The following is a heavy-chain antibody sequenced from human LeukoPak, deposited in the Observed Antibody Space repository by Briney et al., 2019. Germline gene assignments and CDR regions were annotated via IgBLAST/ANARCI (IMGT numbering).Heavy chain of an antibody. J-gene: IGHJ4*01. CDR3: ARDRGWQQFDY. CDR1: GFTFSSSW. D-gene: IGHD3-10*01. Sequence: PGGSLRLSCVASGFTFSSSWMTWVRQASGMGLERVANIKADGSGKYYVDSVRGRFSISRDNAKNSLYLELNSLRAEDTGVYFCARDRGWQQFDYWGQGTLVTVSS. V-gene: IGHV3-7*01. CDR2: IKADGSGK.